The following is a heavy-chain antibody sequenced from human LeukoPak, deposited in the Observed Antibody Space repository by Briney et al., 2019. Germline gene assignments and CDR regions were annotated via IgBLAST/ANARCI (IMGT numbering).Heavy chain of an antibody. CDR1: GYTFTGYY. J-gene: IGHJ4*02. CDR3: ARDTYGDYPLDY. CDR2: INPNSGGT. Sequence: ASVKVSCKASGYTFTGYYMHWVRQAPGQGLEWMGWINPNSGGTNYAQKFQGRVTTTRDTSISTAYMELSRLRSDDTAVYYCARDTYGDYPLDYWGQGTLVTVSS. V-gene: IGHV1-2*02. D-gene: IGHD4-17*01.